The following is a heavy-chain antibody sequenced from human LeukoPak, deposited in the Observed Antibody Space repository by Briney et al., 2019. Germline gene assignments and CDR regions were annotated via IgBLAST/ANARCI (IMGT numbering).Heavy chain of an antibody. CDR3: ARTLYDFWSGWYYYYYMDV. D-gene: IGHD3-3*01. CDR2: INPNSGGT. V-gene: IGHV1-2*02. CDR1: GYTLTGYY. J-gene: IGHJ6*03. Sequence: ASVKVSCKASGYTLTGYYMHWVRQAPGQGREWMGWINPNSGGTNYAQKFQGRVTMTRDTSISTAYMELSRLRSDDTAVYYCARTLYDFWSGWYYYYYMDVWGKGTTVTVSS.